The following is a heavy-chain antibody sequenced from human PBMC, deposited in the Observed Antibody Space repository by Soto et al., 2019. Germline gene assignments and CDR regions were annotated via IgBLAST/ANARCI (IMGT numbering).Heavy chain of an antibody. CDR3: ARDGVWGYCSSTSCYTGVWFDP. Sequence: QVQLVQSGAEVKKPGSSVKVSCKASGGTFSSYAISWVRQAPGQGLEWMGGIIPIFGTANYAQKFQGRVTITADESTSTGYMELSSRRSEDTAVYYCARDGVWGYCSSTSCYTGVWFDPWGQGTLVTVSS. CDR2: IIPIFGTA. V-gene: IGHV1-69*01. D-gene: IGHD2-2*02. J-gene: IGHJ5*02. CDR1: GGTFSSYA.